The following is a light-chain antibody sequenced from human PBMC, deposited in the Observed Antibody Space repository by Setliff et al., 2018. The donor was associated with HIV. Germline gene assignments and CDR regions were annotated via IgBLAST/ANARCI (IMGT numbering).Light chain of an antibody. CDR1: SSDVGGYNY. Sequence: QSALTQPASVSGSPGQSITISCTGTSSDVGGYNYVSWYQQHPGKAPKLRIYDVSNRPSGVSNRFSGSKSGNTASLTISGLQAEDEADYYSSSYTSTSTLFVFGTGTKVTV. J-gene: IGLJ1*01. CDR2: DVS. V-gene: IGLV2-14*03. CDR3: SSYTSTSTLFV.